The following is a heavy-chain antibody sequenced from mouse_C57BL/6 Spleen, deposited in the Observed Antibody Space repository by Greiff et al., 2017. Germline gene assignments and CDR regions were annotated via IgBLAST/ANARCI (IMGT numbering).Heavy chain of an antibody. V-gene: IGHV14-4*01. CDR2: IDPENGDT. D-gene: IGHD1-1*01. Sequence: EVKLVESGAELVRPGASVKLSCTASGFNIKDDYMHWVKQRPEQGLEWIGWIDPENGDTEYASKFQGKATITADTSSNTAYLQLSSLTSEDTAVYYCTPPHYYGTGFADWGQGTLVTVSA. J-gene: IGHJ3*01. CDR1: GFNIKDDY. CDR3: TPPHYYGTGFAD.